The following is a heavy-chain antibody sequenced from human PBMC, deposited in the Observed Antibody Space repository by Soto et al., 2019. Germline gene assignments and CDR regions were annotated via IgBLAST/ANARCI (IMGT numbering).Heavy chain of an antibody. CDR2: IYHSGST. Sequence: QVQLQESGPGLVKPSGTLSLTCAVSGGSISSSNWWSWVRQPPGKGLEWIGEIYHSGSTNYNPSLKSRVTISVDKSKNQFSLKLSSVTAADTAVYYCASVDRGYYDSSGSWVYYFDYWGQGTLVTVSS. CDR3: ASVDRGYYDSSGSWVYYFDY. CDR1: GGSISSSNW. V-gene: IGHV4-4*02. J-gene: IGHJ4*02. D-gene: IGHD3-22*01.